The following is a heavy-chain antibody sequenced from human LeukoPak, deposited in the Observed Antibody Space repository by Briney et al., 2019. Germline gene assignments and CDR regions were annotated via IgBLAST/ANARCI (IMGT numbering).Heavy chain of an antibody. CDR2: ISSSSSYI. V-gene: IGHV3-21*01. J-gene: IGHJ4*02. Sequence: GGSLRLSCAASGFTFSSYSMNWVRQAPGKGLEWVSSISSSSSYIYYADSVKGRFTISRDNAKNSLYLQMNSLRVEDTAVYYCARAHNWKYGTFDYWGQGTLVTVSS. CDR3: ARAHNWKYGTFDY. CDR1: GFTFSSYS. D-gene: IGHD1-7*01.